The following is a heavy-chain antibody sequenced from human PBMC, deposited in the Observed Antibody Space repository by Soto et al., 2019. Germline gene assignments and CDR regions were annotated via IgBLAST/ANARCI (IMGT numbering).Heavy chain of an antibody. Sequence: ASVKVSCKASGYTFTGYYMHWVRQAPGPGLEWMGWINPNSGGTNYAQKFQGRVTMTRDTSISTAYMELSRLRSDDTAVYYCARDLSAYYDFWSGYYASYYYGMDVWGQGTTVTVSS. D-gene: IGHD3-3*01. V-gene: IGHV1-2*02. CDR3: ARDLSAYYDFWSGYYASYYYGMDV. CDR1: GYTFTGYY. CDR2: INPNSGGT. J-gene: IGHJ6*02.